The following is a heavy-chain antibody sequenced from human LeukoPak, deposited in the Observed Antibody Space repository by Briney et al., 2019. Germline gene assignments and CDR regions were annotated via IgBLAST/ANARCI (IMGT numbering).Heavy chain of an antibody. CDR1: GSSLSTYH. V-gene: IGHV3-48*01. Sequence: GGSLRLSCAVSGSSLSTYHMSWVRQAPGKGLEWISYITSGSDTIYYADSLRGRVTISRDNDKNSLYLQMNSLRVDDTARYYCARVGTEVAGIDFDYWGQGSLVTVSS. J-gene: IGHJ4*02. D-gene: IGHD6-19*01. CDR3: ARVGTEVAGIDFDY. CDR2: ITSGSDTI.